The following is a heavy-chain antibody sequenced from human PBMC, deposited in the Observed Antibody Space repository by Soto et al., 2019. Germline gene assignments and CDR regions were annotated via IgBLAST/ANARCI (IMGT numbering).Heavy chain of an antibody. D-gene: IGHD3-22*01. CDR1: GDSVSTNTAT. CDR3: VRLIGNIWLDS. V-gene: IGHV6-1*01. Sequence: QVQLQQSGPGLVKPSQTLSLTCDISGDSVSTNTATWDWIRQSPSRGLEWLGRTYYRSRWFYDSAVSVKSRITISPDISNNQVSLRLTSVTPDDTAIYYFVRLIGNIWLDSWGQGTLVTVSS. CDR2: TYYRSRWFY. J-gene: IGHJ5*01.